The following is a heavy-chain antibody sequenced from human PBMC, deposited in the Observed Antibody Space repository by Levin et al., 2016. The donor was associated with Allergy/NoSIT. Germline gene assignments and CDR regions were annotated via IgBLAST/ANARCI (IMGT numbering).Heavy chain of an antibody. J-gene: IGHJ6*02. CDR3: AREVYYDGSGDPYYYGMDV. Sequence: WVRQAPGQGLEWMGWISAYQGTTKYGQKFQGRVNMSIDTVTTTAYLELRSLRSDDTAVYFCAREVYYDGSGDPYYYGMDVWGQGTTVTVSS. V-gene: IGHV1-18*01. D-gene: IGHD3-22*01. CDR2: ISAYQGTT.